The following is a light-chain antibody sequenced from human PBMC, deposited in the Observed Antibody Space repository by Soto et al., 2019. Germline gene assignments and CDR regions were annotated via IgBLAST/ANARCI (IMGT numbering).Light chain of an antibody. V-gene: IGKV1-5*01. Sequence: DIQMTQSPSTLFASVGDKATITCRASQSISSWLAWYQQKPGKAPKLLIYDASSLESGVPSRFSGSGSGTEFTLTISSLQPDDFATYYCQQYNSYSLTFGQGTKVDIK. CDR2: DAS. CDR3: QQYNSYSLT. J-gene: IGKJ1*01. CDR1: QSISSW.